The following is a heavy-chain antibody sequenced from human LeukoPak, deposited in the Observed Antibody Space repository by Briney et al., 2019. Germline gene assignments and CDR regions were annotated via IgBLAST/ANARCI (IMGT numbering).Heavy chain of an antibody. CDR3: TRDRRLHYYDSSDLDY. CDR1: GFTFGDYA. D-gene: IGHD3-22*01. J-gene: IGHJ4*02. CDR2: IRSKAYGGTT. Sequence: GSLRLSCTASGFTFGDYAMSWFRQAPGKGLEWVGFIRSKAYGGTTEYAASVKGRFTISRDDSKSIAYLQMSSLKTEDTAVYYCTRDRRLHYYDSSDLDYWGQGTLVTVSS. V-gene: IGHV3-49*03.